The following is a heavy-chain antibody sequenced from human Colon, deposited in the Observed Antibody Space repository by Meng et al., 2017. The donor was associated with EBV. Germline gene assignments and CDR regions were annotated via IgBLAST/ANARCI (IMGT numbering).Heavy chain of an antibody. CDR1: GGSINSGDYY. CDR3: ARNYYFDY. J-gene: IGHJ4*02. Sequence: QVPLQVSGPGLVKPSQTPALTCTVSGGSINSGDYYWSWIRQPPGKGLEWIGYIYYTGSTYYNPSLKSRVTISMDTSKNQFSLRLSSVTAADTAVYYCARNYYFDYWGQGTLVTVSS. V-gene: IGHV4-30-4*01. CDR2: IYYTGST.